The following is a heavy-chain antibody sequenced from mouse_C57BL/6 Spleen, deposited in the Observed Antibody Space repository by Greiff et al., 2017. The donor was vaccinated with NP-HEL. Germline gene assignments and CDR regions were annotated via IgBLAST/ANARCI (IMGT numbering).Heavy chain of an antibody. CDR2: IYPGDGDT. D-gene: IGHD2-4*01. Sequence: VQLQQSGAELVKPGASVKISCKASGYAFSSYWMNWVKQRPGKGLEWIGQIYPGDGDTNYNGKFKGKATLTADKSSSTAYMQLSSLTSEDSAVYFCARGYYDTRGGFAYWGQGTLVTVSA. CDR1: GYAFSSYW. CDR3: ARGYYDTRGGFAY. V-gene: IGHV1-80*01. J-gene: IGHJ3*01.